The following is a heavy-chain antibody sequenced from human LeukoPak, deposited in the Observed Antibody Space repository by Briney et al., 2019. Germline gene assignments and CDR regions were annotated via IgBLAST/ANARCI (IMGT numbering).Heavy chain of an antibody. D-gene: IGHD3-16*01. CDR1: GFTFSSYS. CDR3: ARVYYDYVWGSPPAKGLDV. Sequence: GGSLRLSCAASGFTFSSYSMNWVRQAPGKGLEWVSVIYSGGSTYYADSVKGRFTISRDNSKNTLYLQMNSLRAEDTAVYYCARVYYDYVWGSPPAKGLDVWGKGTTVTISS. V-gene: IGHV3-53*01. J-gene: IGHJ6*04. CDR2: IYSGGST.